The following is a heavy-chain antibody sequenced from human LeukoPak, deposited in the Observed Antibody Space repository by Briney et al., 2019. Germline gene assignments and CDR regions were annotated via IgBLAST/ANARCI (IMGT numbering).Heavy chain of an antibody. CDR1: GYTFTGYY. CDR2: INPNSGGT. Sequence: ASVKVSCKASGYTFTGYYMHWVRQAPGQGLEWMGWINPNSGGTNYAQKFQGWVTMTRDTSISAAYMELSRLRSDDTAVYYCARDTGGGWFNPWGQGTLVTVSS. CDR3: ARDTGGGWFNP. D-gene: IGHD4-23*01. J-gene: IGHJ5*02. V-gene: IGHV1-2*04.